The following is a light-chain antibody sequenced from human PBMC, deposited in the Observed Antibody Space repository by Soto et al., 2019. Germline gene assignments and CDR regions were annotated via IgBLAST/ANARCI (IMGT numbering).Light chain of an antibody. CDR3: QSYDSRLSAYV. CDR2: GNS. J-gene: IGLJ1*01. CDR1: SSNIGAGYD. V-gene: IGLV1-40*01. Sequence: QPVLTQPPSGSGAPGRRVTISCTGSSSNIGAGYDVHWYQQLPGTAPKLLIYGNSNRPSGVPDRFSGSKSGTSASLAITGLQAEDEADYYCQSYDSRLSAYVFGTGTKVTVL.